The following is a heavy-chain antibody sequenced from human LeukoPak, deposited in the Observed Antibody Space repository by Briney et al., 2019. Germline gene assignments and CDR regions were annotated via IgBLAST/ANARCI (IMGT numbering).Heavy chain of an antibody. Sequence: PSETLSLTCAVYGGSFSGYYWGWIRQPPGKGLEWIGSNSGSTYYNPSLKSRVTISVDTSKNQFSLKLRSVTAADTAMYYCARAYSSSWYYNWFDPWGQGTLVTVSS. CDR3: ARAYSSSWYYNWFDP. CDR2: NSGST. CDR1: GGSFSGYY. D-gene: IGHD6-13*01. V-gene: IGHV4-34*01. J-gene: IGHJ5*02.